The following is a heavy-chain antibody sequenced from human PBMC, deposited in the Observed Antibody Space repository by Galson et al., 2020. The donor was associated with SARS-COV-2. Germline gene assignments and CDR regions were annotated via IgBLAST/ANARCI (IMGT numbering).Heavy chain of an antibody. CDR3: ARGGRTRNDC. D-gene: IGHD1-1*01. Sequence: GESLKISCTTSGFTFSYYEMNWVRQPPGKGLEWVSYISGSDGTIYYADSVKGRFTISRDNADNSLFLQMNSLGVEDTAVYYCARGGRTRNDCWGQGTLVTVSS. CDR1: GFTFSYYE. V-gene: IGHV3-48*03. CDR2: ISGSDGTI. J-gene: IGHJ4*02.